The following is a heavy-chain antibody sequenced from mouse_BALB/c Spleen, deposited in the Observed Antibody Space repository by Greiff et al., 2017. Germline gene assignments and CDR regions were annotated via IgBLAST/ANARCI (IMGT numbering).Heavy chain of an antibody. J-gene: IGHJ2*01. V-gene: IGHV1-4*02. D-gene: IGHD1-2*01. CDR2: INPSSGYT. Sequence: QVQLQQSAAELARPGASVKMSCKASGYTFTSYTMHWVKQRPGQGLEWIGYINPSSGYTEYNQKFKDKTTLTADKSSSTAYMQLSSLTSEDSAVYHCARSSLITTATYYWGQGTTLTVSS. CDR3: ARSSLITTATYY. CDR1: GYTFTSYT.